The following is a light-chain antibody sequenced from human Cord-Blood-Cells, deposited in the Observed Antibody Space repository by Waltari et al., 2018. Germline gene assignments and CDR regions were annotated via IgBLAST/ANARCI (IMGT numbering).Light chain of an antibody. CDR2: DVS. J-gene: IGLJ3*02. CDR3: CSYAGSYTWV. V-gene: IGLV2-11*01. Sequence: QSALTQPRSVSGSPGPSVTIPCTGNRSDVGGFNYVSWYQQHPGKAPKLMIYDVSKRPSGFPDRFSGSKSGNTASLTISGLQAEDEADYYCCSYAGSYTWVFGGGTKLTVL. CDR1: RSDVGGFNY.